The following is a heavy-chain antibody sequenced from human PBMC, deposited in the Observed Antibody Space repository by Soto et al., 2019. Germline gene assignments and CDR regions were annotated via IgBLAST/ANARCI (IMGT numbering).Heavy chain of an antibody. CDR1: GFTLNNAW. V-gene: IGHV3-15*01. Sequence: PGGSLRLSCAVSGFTLNNAWMSWVRQAPGKGLEWVGRIRSKTDDGTTDYAAPVKGRFTISRDDSKNTLYLQMNSLKTEDTAVYFCTTLRKYLAGFDPWGQGTLVTVSS. J-gene: IGHJ5*02. D-gene: IGHD2-2*01. CDR2: IRSKTDDGTT. CDR3: TTLRKYLAGFDP.